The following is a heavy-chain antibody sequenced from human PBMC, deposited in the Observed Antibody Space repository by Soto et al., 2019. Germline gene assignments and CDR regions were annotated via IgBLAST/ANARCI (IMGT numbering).Heavy chain of an antibody. D-gene: IGHD2-15*01. V-gene: IGHV3-30-3*01. Sequence: QVQLVESGGGEVQPGTSLRLSCAASGFTFSRSPMHWVRQAPGKGLDWVGLISADGSSQHYADSVRGRFIISRDNFRSTVSLQMDRRRAEDTAVYYCARPVVAGTPDYWGQGTLVSVSS. CDR1: GFTFSRSP. J-gene: IGHJ4*02. CDR3: ARPVVAGTPDY. CDR2: ISADGSSQ.